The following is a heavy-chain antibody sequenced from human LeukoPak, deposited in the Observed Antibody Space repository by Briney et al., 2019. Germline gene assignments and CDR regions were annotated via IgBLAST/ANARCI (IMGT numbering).Heavy chain of an antibody. CDR1: GGSISPLY. CDR3: ARGGVAAKYYFDY. D-gene: IGHD3-10*01. V-gene: IGHV4-59*11. Sequence: SETLSLTCTVSGGSISPLYWGWFRQPPGKGLEFIGYIYYSGTTNYNPSLRSRVTLSVDTSKNQFSLKLSSVTAADTAVYYCARGGVAAKYYFDYWGPGTLVTVSS. CDR2: IYYSGTT. J-gene: IGHJ4*02.